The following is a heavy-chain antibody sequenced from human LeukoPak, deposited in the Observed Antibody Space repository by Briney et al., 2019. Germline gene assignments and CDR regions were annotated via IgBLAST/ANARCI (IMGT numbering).Heavy chain of an antibody. CDR1: GGTFSSYA. CDR3: GASMVRSPYYYYYYMDV. D-gene: IGHD3-10*01. CDR2: IIPIFGTA. V-gene: IGHV1-69*13. J-gene: IGHJ6*03. Sequence: SVKVSCKASGGTFSSYAISWVRQAPGQGLEWMGGIIPIFGTANYAQKFQGRVTITADESTSTAYMELSSLRSEDTAVYYCGASMVRSPYYYYYYMDVWGKGTTVTISS.